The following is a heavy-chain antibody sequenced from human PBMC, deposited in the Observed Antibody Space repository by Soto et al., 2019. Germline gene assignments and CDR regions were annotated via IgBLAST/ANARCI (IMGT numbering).Heavy chain of an antibody. Sequence: GGSLRLSCAASGFTFSSYAMHWVRQAPGKGLEWVAVISYDGSNKYYADSVKGRFTISRDNSKNTLYLQMNSLRAEDTAVYYCAREGQWLVWYFDYWGQGTLVTVSS. CDR3: AREGQWLVWYFDY. V-gene: IGHV3-30-3*01. CDR1: GFTFSSYA. J-gene: IGHJ4*02. CDR2: ISYDGSNK. D-gene: IGHD6-19*01.